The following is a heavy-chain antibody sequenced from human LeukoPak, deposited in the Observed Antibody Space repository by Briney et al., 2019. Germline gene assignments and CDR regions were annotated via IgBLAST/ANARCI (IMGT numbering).Heavy chain of an antibody. D-gene: IGHD3-10*01. CDR1: GGSISSYY. CDR3: ACTSLGSGTSFDY. V-gene: IGHV4-59*01. J-gene: IGHJ4*02. Sequence: SETLSLTCTVSGGSISSYYWSWIRQPPGKGLEWIGYIYYSGSTNYNPSLKSRVTISVDTSKNQFSLKLSSVAAADTAVYYCACTSLGSGTSFDYWGQGTLVTVSS. CDR2: IYYSGST.